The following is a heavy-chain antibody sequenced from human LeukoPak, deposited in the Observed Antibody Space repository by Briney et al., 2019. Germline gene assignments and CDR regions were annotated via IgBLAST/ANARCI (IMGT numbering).Heavy chain of an antibody. CDR2: IYYSGST. D-gene: IGHD5-18*01. CDR1: GGSISSNSYY. CDR3: ARQLWYLYYFDY. J-gene: IGHJ4*02. Sequence: KPSETLSLTCTVSGGSISSNSYYWGWIRQPPGKGLEWIGSIYYSGSTSYNPSLKSRVTISVDTSKNQFSLKLSSVTAADTAVYYCARQLWYLYYFDYWGQGTLVTVSS. V-gene: IGHV4-39*01.